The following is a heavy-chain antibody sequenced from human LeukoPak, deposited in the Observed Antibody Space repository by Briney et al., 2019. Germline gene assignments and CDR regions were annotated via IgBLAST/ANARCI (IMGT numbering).Heavy chain of an antibody. D-gene: IGHD6-13*01. CDR2: IYTSGST. CDR1: GGSIGIYY. CDR3: ARDRGYSSSWYYFDY. Sequence: PSETLSLTCTVSGGSIGIYYWSWIRQPAGKGLEWIGRIYTSGSTNYNPSLKSRVTMSVDTSKNQFSLKLSSVTAADTAVYYCARDRGYSSSWYYFDYWGQGTLVTVSS. V-gene: IGHV4-4*07. J-gene: IGHJ4*02.